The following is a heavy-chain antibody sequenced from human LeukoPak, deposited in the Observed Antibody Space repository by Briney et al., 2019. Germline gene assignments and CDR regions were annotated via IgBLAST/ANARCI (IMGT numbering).Heavy chain of an antibody. J-gene: IGHJ4*02. CDR1: GDSVSSNSAA. CDR3: ARDGGLGLDYFDY. Sequence: SQTLSLTCAISGDSVSSNSAAWNWVRQSPSRGLEWLGRTYYRSKWFNDYSISVKSRITVNPDTSKNQFSLQLTSVTPVDTAVYYCARDGGLGLDYFDYWGQGTLVTVSS. CDR2: TYYRSKWFN. D-gene: IGHD3-16*01. V-gene: IGHV6-1*01.